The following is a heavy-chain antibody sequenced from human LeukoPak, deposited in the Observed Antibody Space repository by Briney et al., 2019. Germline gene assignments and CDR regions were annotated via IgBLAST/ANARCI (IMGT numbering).Heavy chain of an antibody. Sequence: SETLSLNCSVSGGSVSSYYWSWIRQSPGKGLEWIGYIHNSGRTNYNPSLKSRVTGFVDTSKNQVSLRLSSVTAADTAVYYCARTYCSGGSCYYFDYWGQGTLVTVSS. V-gene: IGHV4-4*08. J-gene: IGHJ4*02. CDR3: ARTYCSGGSCYYFDY. CDR1: GGSVSSYY. D-gene: IGHD2-15*01. CDR2: IHNSGRT.